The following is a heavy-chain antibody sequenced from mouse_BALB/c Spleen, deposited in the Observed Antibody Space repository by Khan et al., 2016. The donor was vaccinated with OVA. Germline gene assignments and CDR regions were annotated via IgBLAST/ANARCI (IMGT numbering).Heavy chain of an antibody. J-gene: IGHJ3*01. Sequence: QVQLKESGPGLVQPSQSLSITCTVSGFSLSSYGVHWVRQSPGKGLEWLGVIWCGGVTDYNAAFISRLSISKDNSKSQAFLKMNSLQANDTAIYYCVRNYDYDEDLTYWGQETLVTVSA. CDR2: IWCGGVT. CDR1: GFSLSSYG. D-gene: IGHD2-4*01. CDR3: VRNYDYDEDLTY. V-gene: IGHV2-2*02.